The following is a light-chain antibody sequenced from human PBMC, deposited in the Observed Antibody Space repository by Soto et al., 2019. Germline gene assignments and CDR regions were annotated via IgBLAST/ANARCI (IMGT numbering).Light chain of an antibody. Sequence: GDRVTITCLASQSIGRWLAWYQQKPGKVPKLLIFAASTLQSGVPSRFSGSGSGTDFTLTISSLQPEDVATYYCQHYNSYSEAFGQGTKVDIK. J-gene: IGKJ1*01. CDR3: QHYNSYSEA. CDR1: QSIGRW. CDR2: AAS. V-gene: IGKV1-27*01.